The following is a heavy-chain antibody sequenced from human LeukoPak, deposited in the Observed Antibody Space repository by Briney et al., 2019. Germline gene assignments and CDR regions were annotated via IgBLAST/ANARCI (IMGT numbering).Heavy chain of an antibody. J-gene: IGHJ4*02. CDR2: IYISGST. D-gene: IGHD3-9*01. CDR3: ARRPPLRYFDWLSPLGFDY. V-gene: IGHV4-4*07. Sequence: PSETLSLTCTVSGGSVSSYYWNWIRQPAGKGLEWIGRIYISGSTNYNPSLKSRVTMSVDTSKNQFSLKLSSVTAADTAVYYCARRPPLRYFDWLSPLGFDYWGQGTLVTVSS. CDR1: GGSVSSYY.